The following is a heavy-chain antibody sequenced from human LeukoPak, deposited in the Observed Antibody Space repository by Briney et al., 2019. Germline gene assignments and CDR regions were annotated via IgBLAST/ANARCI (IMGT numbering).Heavy chain of an antibody. CDR2: IYYSGST. J-gene: IGHJ4*02. CDR1: GFTFDTYW. Sequence: GSLRLSCAASGFTFDTYWMSWVRQPPGKGLEWIGNIYYSGSTYYNPSLESRVTMSLDTSKNQFSLKLKSVTAADTAVYYCARVTGYMIEDYFDYWGQGTLVTVSS. CDR3: ARVTGYMIEDYFDY. V-gene: IGHV4-59*01. D-gene: IGHD3-22*01.